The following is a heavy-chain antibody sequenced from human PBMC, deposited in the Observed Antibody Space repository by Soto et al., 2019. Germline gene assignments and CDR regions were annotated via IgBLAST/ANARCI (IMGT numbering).Heavy chain of an antibody. V-gene: IGHV3-66*01. J-gene: IGHJ4*02. Sequence: EAHLVGSGGGLVQPGGSLRLSCAASGFAVSANYLSWVRQAPGKGLEWVSLIYSGGDTDYADSVWGRFTISRDNSKNTLYLQMNSLQAENTAVYYCATRMSAVPYWGQGDLVNVSS. CDR3: ATRMSAVPY. D-gene: IGHD3-10*01. CDR2: IYSGGDT. CDR1: GFAVSANY.